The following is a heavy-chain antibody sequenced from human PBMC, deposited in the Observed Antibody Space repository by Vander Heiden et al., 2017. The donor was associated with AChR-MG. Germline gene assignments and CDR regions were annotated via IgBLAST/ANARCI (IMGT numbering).Heavy chain of an antibody. D-gene: IGHD5-12*01. CDR1: GGTFSSYA. CDR2: IIPIFGTA. J-gene: IGHJ4*02. V-gene: IGHV1-69*01. Sequence: QVQLVQSGAEVKKPGSSVTVSCKASGGTFSSYAISWVRQAPGQGLEWMGGIIPIFGTANYAQKVQGRVTITADESTSTAYMELRRMRSEDTAVYYCARGGRRDGYNSNYWVQGTLVTVSS. CDR3: ARGGRRDGYNSNY.